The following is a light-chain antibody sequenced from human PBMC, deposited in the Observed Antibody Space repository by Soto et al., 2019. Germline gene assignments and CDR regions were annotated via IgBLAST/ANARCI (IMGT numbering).Light chain of an antibody. CDR1: SSNIGADYD. V-gene: IGLV1-40*01. CDR2: ANT. CDR3: QSYDSSLSGSV. Sequence: QSALTQPPLVSGAPGQRVTISCTGSSSNIGADYDVHWYQQLPGAAPKLLIRANTHRPSGVPDRFSASKSGTSASLAITGLQADDEADYYCQSYDSSLSGSVFGGGTKVTVL. J-gene: IGLJ3*02.